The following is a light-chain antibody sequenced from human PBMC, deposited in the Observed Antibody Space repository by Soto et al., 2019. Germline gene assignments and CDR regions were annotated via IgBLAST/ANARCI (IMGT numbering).Light chain of an antibody. CDR2: GTS. Sequence: EIVMTQSPATLSVSPGERATLSCRASQSVSSYLAWYQQKPGQAPRLLIYGTSTRATGIPARFSGSGSGTEFTLTISSRQSEDFAVYYCQQYNNWPWGTFGGGTKVEIK. V-gene: IGKV3-15*01. CDR3: QQYNNWPWGT. J-gene: IGKJ4*01. CDR1: QSVSSY.